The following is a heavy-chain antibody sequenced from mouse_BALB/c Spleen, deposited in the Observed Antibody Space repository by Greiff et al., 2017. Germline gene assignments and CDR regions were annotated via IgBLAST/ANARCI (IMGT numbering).Heavy chain of an antibody. D-gene: IGHD1-1*01. V-gene: IGHV5-12-1*01. Sequence: DVHLVESGGGLVKPGGSLKLSCAASGFAFSSYDMSWVRQTPEKRLEWVAYISSGGGSTYYPDTVKGRFTISRDNAKNTLYLQMSSLKSEDTAMYYCARHTPYYYGSSYWYFDVWGAGTTVTVSS. J-gene: IGHJ1*01. CDR3: ARHTPYYYGSSYWYFDV. CDR2: ISSGGGST. CDR1: GFAFSSYD.